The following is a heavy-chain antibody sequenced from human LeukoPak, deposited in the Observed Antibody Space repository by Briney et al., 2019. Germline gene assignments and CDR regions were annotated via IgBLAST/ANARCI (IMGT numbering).Heavy chain of an antibody. CDR1: GFTFSSYA. CDR3: GRDWGVAVKGGSGSSWYTSWFDP. J-gene: IGHJ5*02. D-gene: IGHD2-2*02. CDR2: ISYDGSNK. V-gene: IGHV3-30-3*01. Sequence: GRSLRLSCAASGFTFSSYAMHRVRQAPGKGLEWVAVISYDGSNKYYADSVKGRLTISRDNSKNTLYLQTNSLRAEDEAVYCCGRDWGVAVKGGSGSSWYTSWFDPWGEGALV.